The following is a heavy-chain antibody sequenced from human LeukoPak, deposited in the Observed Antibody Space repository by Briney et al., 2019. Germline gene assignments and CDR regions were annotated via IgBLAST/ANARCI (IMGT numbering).Heavy chain of an antibody. Sequence: ASVKVSCKASGGTFSSYTISWVRQAPGQGLEWMGRIIPILGIANYAQKFQGRVTITADKSTSTAYMELSSLRSEDTAVYYCARDSDSSFPDYWGQGTLVTVSS. CDR3: ARDSDSSFPDY. CDR2: IIPILGIA. J-gene: IGHJ4*02. CDR1: GGTFSSYT. V-gene: IGHV1-69*04. D-gene: IGHD6-6*01.